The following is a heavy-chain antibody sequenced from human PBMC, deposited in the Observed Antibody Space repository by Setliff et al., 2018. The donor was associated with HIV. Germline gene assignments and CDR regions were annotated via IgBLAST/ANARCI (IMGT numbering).Heavy chain of an antibody. CDR1: GDSISSGGYY. CDR3: ARGGAVSADFDS. V-gene: IGHV4-61*10. J-gene: IGHJ5*01. Sequence: SETLSLTCTVSGDSISSGGYYWSWIRQPAGQGLEWIGRIYTSGNTNYNPSTNYNPSLKSRITISLETSKNQFSLSLNSVTAADTAVYFCARGGAVSADFDSWGQGTLVTVSS. CDR2: IYTSGNT. D-gene: IGHD3-16*01.